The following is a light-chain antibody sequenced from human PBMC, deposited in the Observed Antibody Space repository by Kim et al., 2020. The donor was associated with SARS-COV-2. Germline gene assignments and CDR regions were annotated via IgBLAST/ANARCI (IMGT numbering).Light chain of an antibody. J-gene: IGKJ1*01. CDR3: QQYSSSPAT. CDR2: GAS. Sequence: PGERATPACRASQNVSGNYLAWYQLKPGQAPRLLISGASSRATGIPDRCSGSESGTDFTLTITRLEPEDFTEYYCQQYSSSPATFGQGTKVDIK. V-gene: IGKV3-20*01. CDR1: QNVSGNY.